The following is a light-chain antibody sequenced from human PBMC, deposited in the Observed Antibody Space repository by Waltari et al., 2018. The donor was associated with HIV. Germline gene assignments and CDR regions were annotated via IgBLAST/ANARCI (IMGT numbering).Light chain of an antibody. J-gene: IGLJ3*02. CDR2: GYN. V-gene: IGLV1-40*01. Sequence: QSVLTQPPSVSAAPGQRVTISRTGRSSNIGADSHLNWYQQLPGTAPQLLIYGYNKRPSGVPDRFSGSKSGTSASLAITGLQAEDEADYYCHSYDSSLDGWVFGGGTKLTVL. CDR1: SSNIGADSH. CDR3: HSYDSSLDGWV.